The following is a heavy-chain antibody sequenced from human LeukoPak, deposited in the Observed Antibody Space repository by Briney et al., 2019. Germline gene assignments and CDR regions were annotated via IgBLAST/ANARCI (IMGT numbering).Heavy chain of an antibody. CDR1: GYTFTSYY. Sequence: ASVKVSCKASGYTFTSYYMHWVRQGPGQGLEWMGIINPSGGSTSYAQKFQGRVTMTRDMSTSTVYMELSSLRSEDTAAYYCARDSVEMATVINYYYYYYMDVWGKGTTVTVSS. V-gene: IGHV1-46*01. CDR2: INPSGGST. D-gene: IGHD5-24*01. J-gene: IGHJ6*03. CDR3: ARDSVEMATVINYYYYYYMDV.